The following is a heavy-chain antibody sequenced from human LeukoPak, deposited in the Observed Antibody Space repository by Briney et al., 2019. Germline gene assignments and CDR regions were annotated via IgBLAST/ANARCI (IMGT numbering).Heavy chain of an antibody. D-gene: IGHD3-10*01. CDR1: GFTFSTYN. J-gene: IGHJ2*01. CDR3: VRDLVRGVHPVFYFDL. V-gene: IGHV3-48*01. Sequence: PGGSLRLSCAASGFTFSTYNMNWVRQAPGKGLEWVSYISSSSSTIYYADSVKGRFTISRDNAKNSLYLQMTSLRADDTAVYFCVRDLVRGVHPVFYFDLWGRGTLVTVSS. CDR2: ISSSSSTI.